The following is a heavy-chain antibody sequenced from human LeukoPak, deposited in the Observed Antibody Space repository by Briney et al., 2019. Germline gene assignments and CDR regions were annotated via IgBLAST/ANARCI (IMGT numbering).Heavy chain of an antibody. Sequence: PGGSLRLSCAASGFTFSSYVMHWVRQAPGQGLEWVAVISYDGSNKYYTDSVKGRFTISRDNSTNTLYLQMSRPRDEDTAPYYSVKDLPLDYWGQGTLVIVSS. V-gene: IGHV3-30*18. CDR1: GFTFSSYV. CDR3: VKDLPLDY. J-gene: IGHJ4*02. CDR2: ISYDGSNK.